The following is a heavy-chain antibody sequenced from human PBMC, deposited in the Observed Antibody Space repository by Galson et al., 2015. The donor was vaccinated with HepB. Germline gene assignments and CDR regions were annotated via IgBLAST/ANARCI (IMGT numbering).Heavy chain of an antibody. CDR3: ARAGGDDIVVVPLPGGYYYYYGMDV. J-gene: IGHJ6*02. V-gene: IGHV1-69*13. CDR1: GGTFSSYA. CDR2: IIPIFGTA. Sequence: SVKVSCKASGGTFSSYAISWVRQAPGQGLEWMGGIIPIFGTANYAQKFQGRVTITADESTSTAYMELSSLRSEDTAVYYCARAGGDDIVVVPLPGGYYYYYGMDVWGQGTTVTVSS. D-gene: IGHD2-2*01.